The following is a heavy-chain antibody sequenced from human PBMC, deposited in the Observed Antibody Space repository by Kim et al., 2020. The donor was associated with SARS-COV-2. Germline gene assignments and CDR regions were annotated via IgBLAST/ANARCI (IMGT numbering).Heavy chain of an antibody. Sequence: AQKFQGRGTMTEDTSTDTAYMELSSLRSEDTAVYYCATLVVPAAIGSFDYWGQGTLVTVSS. CDR3: ATLVVPAAIGSFDY. J-gene: IGHJ4*02. D-gene: IGHD2-2*01. V-gene: IGHV1-24*01.